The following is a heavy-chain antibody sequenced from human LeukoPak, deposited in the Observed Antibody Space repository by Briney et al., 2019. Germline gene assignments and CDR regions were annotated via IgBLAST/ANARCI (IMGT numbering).Heavy chain of an antibody. D-gene: IGHD6-13*01. Sequence: SETLSLTCTVSGGSISSYYWSWIRQPPGKGLEWIGSIYYSGSTYYNPSLKSRVTISVDTSKNQFSLKLSSVTAADTAVYYCARGPGTWYYYWGQGTLVTVSS. V-gene: IGHV4-39*01. CDR3: ARGPGTWYYY. CDR2: IYYSGST. J-gene: IGHJ4*02. CDR1: GGSISSYY.